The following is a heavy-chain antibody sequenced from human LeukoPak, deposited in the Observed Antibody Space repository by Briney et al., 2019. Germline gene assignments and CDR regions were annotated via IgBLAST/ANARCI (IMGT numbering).Heavy chain of an antibody. CDR3: ARETPRRTGYYLGAFDI. CDR2: ISSSSSYI. Sequence: PGGSLRLSCAASGFTFSSYSMNWVRQAPGKGLEWVSSISSSSSYIYYADSVKGRFTISRDNAKNSLYLQMNSLRAEDTAVYYCARETPRRTGYYLGAFDIWGQGTMVTVSS. V-gene: IGHV3-21*01. CDR1: GFTFSSYS. J-gene: IGHJ3*02. D-gene: IGHD3-22*01.